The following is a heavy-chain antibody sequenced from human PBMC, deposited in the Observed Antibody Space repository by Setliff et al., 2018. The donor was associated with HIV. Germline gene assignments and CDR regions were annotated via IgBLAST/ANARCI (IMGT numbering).Heavy chain of an antibody. CDR2: IYSSGSI. Sequence: PSETLSLTCIVSGGSISGYYWSWIRQPAEKGLEWIGRIYSSGSINYNPSLKIRVTMSVDTSKNQFSLKLTSVTAADTAVYYCARDLPELTGRSFDPWGQGMLFTVSS. CDR1: GGSISGYY. J-gene: IGHJ5*02. CDR3: ARDLPELTGRSFDP. D-gene: IGHD7-27*01. V-gene: IGHV4-4*07.